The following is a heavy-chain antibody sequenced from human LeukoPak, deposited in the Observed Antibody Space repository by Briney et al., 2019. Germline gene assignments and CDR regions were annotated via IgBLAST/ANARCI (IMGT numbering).Heavy chain of an antibody. CDR3: AKMQGYFDL. V-gene: IGHV3-23*01. CDR2: ITGSGDNT. CDR1: GFTFTSQG. Sequence: GGSLRLSCAASGFTFTSQGMAWVRQAPAKGLEWASAITGSGDNTYYADSVKGRFTISRNNSKNTLYLQMNSLSAEDTAVYYCAKMQGYFDLWGRGTLVTVSS. J-gene: IGHJ2*01.